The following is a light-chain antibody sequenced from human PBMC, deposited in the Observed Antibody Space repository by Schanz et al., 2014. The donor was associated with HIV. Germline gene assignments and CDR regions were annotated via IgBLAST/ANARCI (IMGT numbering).Light chain of an antibody. Sequence: EIVLTQSPGTLSLSPGERATLSCRASQSISNNLAWYQQKPGQAPRLLIYGASSRATGIPDRFSGSGSGTDFTLTISRLEPEDFAVYYCQQYGSSPYTFGQGTKLEIK. V-gene: IGKV3-20*01. CDR3: QQYGSSPYT. CDR1: QSISNN. CDR2: GAS. J-gene: IGKJ2*01.